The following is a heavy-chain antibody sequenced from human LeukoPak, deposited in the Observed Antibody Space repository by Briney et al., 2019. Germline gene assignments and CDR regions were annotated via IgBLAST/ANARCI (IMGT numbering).Heavy chain of an antibody. CDR1: GFTFSTYF. V-gene: IGHV3-30-3*01. Sequence: GGSLRLSCEASGFTFSTYFMNWVRQAPGKGLEWVAVISYDGSNKYYADSVKGRFTISRDNSKNTLYLQMNSLRAEDTAVYYCARGQLAYCGGDCSRAFDIWGQGTMVTVSS. CDR2: ISYDGSNK. D-gene: IGHD2-21*02. J-gene: IGHJ3*02. CDR3: ARGQLAYCGGDCSRAFDI.